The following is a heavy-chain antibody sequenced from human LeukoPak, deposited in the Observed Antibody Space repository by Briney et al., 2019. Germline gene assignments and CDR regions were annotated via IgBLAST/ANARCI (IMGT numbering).Heavy chain of an antibody. V-gene: IGHV3-30*02. CDR1: GFTFSSYG. CDR3: AKFSITMIVVMTSWDAFDI. D-gene: IGHD3-22*01. CDR2: IRYDGSNK. J-gene: IGHJ3*02. Sequence: PGGSLRLSCAASGFTFSSYGMHWVRQAPGKGLEWVAFIRYDGSNKYYADSVKGRFTISRDNSKNTLYLQMNSLRAEDTAVYYCAKFSITMIVVMTSWDAFDIWGQGTMVTVSS.